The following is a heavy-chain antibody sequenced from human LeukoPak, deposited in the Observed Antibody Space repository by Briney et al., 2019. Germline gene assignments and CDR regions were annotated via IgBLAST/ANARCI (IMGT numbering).Heavy chain of an antibody. J-gene: IGHJ6*02. D-gene: IGHD2-2*01. V-gene: IGHV3-48*03. Sequence: GGSLRLSCAASGFTFSSYEMNWVRQAPGKGLEWVSCISSSGSTIYYADSVKGRFTISRDNAKNSLYLQMNSLRAEDTAVYYCARDCSSTSCYRHYYYHYYGMDVWGQGTTVTVSS. CDR1: GFTFSSYE. CDR2: ISSSGSTI. CDR3: ARDCSSTSCYRHYYYHYYGMDV.